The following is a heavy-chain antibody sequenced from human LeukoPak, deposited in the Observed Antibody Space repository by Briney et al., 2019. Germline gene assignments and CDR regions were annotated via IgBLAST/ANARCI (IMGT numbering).Heavy chain of an antibody. CDR1: GGTFSSYA. V-gene: IGHV1-69*13. D-gene: IGHD2-8*01. J-gene: IGHJ4*02. CDR2: IIPIFGTA. Sequence: SVKVSCKASGGTFSSYAISWVRQAPGQGLEWMGGIIPIFGTANYAQKFQGRVTITADESTSTAYMELSSLRSEDTAVYYRAREDCTNGVCYPGWYWGQGTLVTVSS. CDR3: AREDCTNGVCYPGWY.